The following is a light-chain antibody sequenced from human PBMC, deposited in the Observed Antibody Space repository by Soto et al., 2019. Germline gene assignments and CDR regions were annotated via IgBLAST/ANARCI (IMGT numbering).Light chain of an antibody. J-gene: IGKJ1*01. CDR1: QSVLYSPNNKNY. CDR2: WAS. Sequence: DIVMTQSPDSLGVSLGERATINCKSIQSVLYSPNNKNYLAWYQQKPGQPPKLLVYWASTRESGVPDRFSGSGSETDFTLTINSLQAEDVAVYYCQQYINAPQTFGQGTKVEIK. V-gene: IGKV4-1*01. CDR3: QQYINAPQT.